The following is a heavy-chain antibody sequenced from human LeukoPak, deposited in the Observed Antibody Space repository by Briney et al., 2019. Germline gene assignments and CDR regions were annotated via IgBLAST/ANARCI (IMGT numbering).Heavy chain of an antibody. V-gene: IGHV5-51*01. D-gene: IGHD1-1*01. J-gene: IGHJ6*02. Sequence: GESLKISCKGSGYSFTSYWIGWVRQMPGKGLEWMGIIYPGDSDTRYSPSFQGQVTISVDKSISTAYLQWSSLKASDTAMYYCARVSTKYYYYYGMDVWGQGTTVTVSS. CDR2: IYPGDSDT. CDR3: ARVSTKYYYYYGMDV. CDR1: GYSFTSYW.